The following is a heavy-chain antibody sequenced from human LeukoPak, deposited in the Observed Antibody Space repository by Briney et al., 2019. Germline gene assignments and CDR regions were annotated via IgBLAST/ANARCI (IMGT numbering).Heavy chain of an antibody. V-gene: IGHV3-7*01. CDR2: IKQDGSEK. CDR3: ARDKYYYDSSGYYGVYYYYGMDV. CDR1: GFTFSSYW. D-gene: IGHD3-22*01. Sequence: PGGSLRLSCAASGFTFSSYWMSWVRQAPGKGLEWVANIKQDGSEKYYVDSVKGRFTISRDNAKNSLYLQMNSLRAEDTAVYYCARDKYYYDSSGYYGVYYYYGMDVWGQGTTVTVSS. J-gene: IGHJ6*02.